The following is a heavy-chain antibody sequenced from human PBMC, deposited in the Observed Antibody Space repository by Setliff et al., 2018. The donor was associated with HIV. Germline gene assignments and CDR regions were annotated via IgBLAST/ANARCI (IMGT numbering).Heavy chain of an antibody. CDR1: GDSVSSASYY. Sequence: LSLTCTVSGDSVSSASYYWSWIRQPPGKGLEWIGYIYYSGTTKYNPSLKSRVTISVDTSKNQFSLKLSSVTAADTAVYYCARHRDSSGWYGDYYYYMDVWGKGTTVTVS. J-gene: IGHJ6*03. CDR2: IYYSGTT. D-gene: IGHD6-19*01. V-gene: IGHV4-61*01. CDR3: ARHRDSSGWYGDYYYYMDV.